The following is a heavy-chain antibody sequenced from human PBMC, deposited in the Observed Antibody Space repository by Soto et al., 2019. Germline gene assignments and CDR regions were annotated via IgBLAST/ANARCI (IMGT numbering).Heavy chain of an antibody. J-gene: IGHJ6*02. CDR3: ARGAGSGVIGVGYYSYGMDV. D-gene: IGHD3-16*02. V-gene: IGHV1-69*13. Sequence: SVKVSCKASGGTFSSYAISWVRQAPGQGLEWMGGIIPIFGTANYAQKFQGRVTITADESTSTAYMELSSLRSEDTAVYYCARGAGSGVIGVGYYSYGMDVWGQGTTVTVSS. CDR2: IIPIFGTA. CDR1: GGTFSSYA.